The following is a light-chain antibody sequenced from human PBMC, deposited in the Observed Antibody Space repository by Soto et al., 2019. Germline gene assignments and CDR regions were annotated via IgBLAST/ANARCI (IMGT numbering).Light chain of an antibody. J-gene: IGKJ2*01. CDR3: QHYNNWLRPT. CDR1: QSVSRN. Sequence: EIVMTQSPATLSVSPGERPTLSCRASQSVSRNLAWYQQKRGQAPWLLIYGASTRATGVPARFSGSGSGTEFTLTISSLQSEDFAVYYCQHYNNWLRPTFGQGTKLEIK. V-gene: IGKV3-15*01. CDR2: GAS.